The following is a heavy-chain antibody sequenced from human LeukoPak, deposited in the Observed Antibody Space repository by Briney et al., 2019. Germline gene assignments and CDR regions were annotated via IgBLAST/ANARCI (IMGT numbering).Heavy chain of an antibody. CDR2: IYTSGST. D-gene: IGHD1-26*01. CDR1: GGSISSYY. V-gene: IGHV4-4*07. CDR3: ARDSIVVTNYYYGMDV. Sequence: SETLSLTCTVSGGSISSYYWSWIRQPAGKGLEWIGRIYTSGSTNYNPSLKSRVTMSVDTSKNQFSLKLSSVTAADTAVYYCARDSIVVTNYYYGMDVWGQGTTVTVSS. J-gene: IGHJ6*02.